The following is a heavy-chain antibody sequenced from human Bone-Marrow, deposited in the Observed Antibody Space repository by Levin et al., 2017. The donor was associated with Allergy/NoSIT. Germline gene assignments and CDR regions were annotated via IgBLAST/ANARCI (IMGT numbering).Heavy chain of an antibody. CDR2: IWYDGSNK. CDR1: GFTFSSYG. D-gene: IGHD3-22*01. Sequence: GGSLRLSCAASGFTFSSYGMHWVRQAPGKGLEWVAVIWYDGSNKYYADSVKGRFTISRDNSKNTLYLQMNSLRAEDTAVYYCARELVPYYDSSGYYYHWGQGTLVTVSS. J-gene: IGHJ5*02. V-gene: IGHV3-33*01. CDR3: ARELVPYYDSSGYYYH.